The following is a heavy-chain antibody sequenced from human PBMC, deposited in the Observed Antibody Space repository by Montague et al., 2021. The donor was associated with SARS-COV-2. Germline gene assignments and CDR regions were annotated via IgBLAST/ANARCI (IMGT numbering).Heavy chain of an antibody. CDR1: GGTVRDYY. Sequence: SETLSLTCTVSGGTVRDYYWNWIRQTPGKGLEWIGYIFYNGYTKYNPSLKSRVTLSVDTPGNQFFLSLRSVTASDTATYFCARHSVSEDGTFFSSYFDPWGQGAQVIVSS. V-gene: IGHV4-59*08. D-gene: IGHD1-1*01. J-gene: IGHJ5*02. CDR2: IFYNGYT. CDR3: ARHSVSEDGTFFSSYFDP.